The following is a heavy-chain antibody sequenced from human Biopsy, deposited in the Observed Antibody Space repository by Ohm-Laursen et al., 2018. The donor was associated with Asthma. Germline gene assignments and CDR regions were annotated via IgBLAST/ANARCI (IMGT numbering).Heavy chain of an antibody. Sequence: LSLTCAASGFTFSDYAIYWVRQAPGKGLEWVGRIKSKTDGGTTDYAAPVKGRFTISRDDSKNTLYLQMNSLKTEDTAVYYCTTDALLYSSADYWGQGTLVTVSS. V-gene: IGHV3-15*01. J-gene: IGHJ4*02. CDR3: TTDALLYSSADY. CDR1: GFTFSDYA. D-gene: IGHD2-8*01. CDR2: IKSKTDGGTT.